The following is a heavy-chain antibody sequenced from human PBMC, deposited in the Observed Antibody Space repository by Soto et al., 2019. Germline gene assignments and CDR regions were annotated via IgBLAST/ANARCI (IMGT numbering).Heavy chain of an antibody. Sequence: QLQLQESGPGLVKPSETLSLTCTVSGGSISSSSYYWGWIRQPPGKGLEWIGSIYYSGSTYYNPSLKSRVTISVDTSKNQFSLKLSSVTAADTAVYYCAREWRTGSGYWRQGGWFDPWGQGTLVTVSS. D-gene: IGHD3-22*01. CDR1: GGSISSSSYY. V-gene: IGHV4-39*02. J-gene: IGHJ5*02. CDR3: AREWRTGSGYWRQGGWFDP. CDR2: IYYSGST.